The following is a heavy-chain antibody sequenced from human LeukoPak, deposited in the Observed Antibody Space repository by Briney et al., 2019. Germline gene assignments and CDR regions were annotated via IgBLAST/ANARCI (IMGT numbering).Heavy chain of an antibody. CDR2: ISSAGRTI. CDR3: TRPFYCSGGACYSGLGY. J-gene: IGHJ4*02. Sequence: PGGSLRLSCGASGFFFSSYEMSWVRQAPGKGLEWVAYISSAGRTIYYADSVKGRFTVSRDNAKNSLYLQMNSLRAEDTAVYYCTRPFYCSGGACYSGLGYWGQGTLVTVSS. D-gene: IGHD2-15*01. CDR1: GFFFSSYE. V-gene: IGHV3-48*03.